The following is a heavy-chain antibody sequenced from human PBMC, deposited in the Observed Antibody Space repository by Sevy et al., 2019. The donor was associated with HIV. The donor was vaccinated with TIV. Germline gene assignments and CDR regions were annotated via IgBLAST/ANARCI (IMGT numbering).Heavy chain of an antibody. CDR3: TTDTSTGYFDWLLDFDY. J-gene: IGHJ4*02. D-gene: IGHD3-9*01. Sequence: GGSLRLSCAASGFTFSSAWMSWVRQAPGKGLEWVGRIQSKTDGGTTDYAASVKGRFTISRDDSVNTLSLQMNSLTTDDTAVYYCTTDTSTGYFDWLLDFDYWGQGTLVTVSS. CDR2: IQSKTDGGTT. CDR1: GFTFSSAW. V-gene: IGHV3-15*01.